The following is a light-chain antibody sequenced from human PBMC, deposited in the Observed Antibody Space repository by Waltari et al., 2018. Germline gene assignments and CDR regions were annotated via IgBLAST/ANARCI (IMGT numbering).Light chain of an antibody. V-gene: IGKV3-15*01. J-gene: IGKJ1*01. CDR1: QNVNSN. CDR3: QQHNDWPPWT. CDR2: VAS. Sequence: EIIMTQSPATLSLSPGERATLPCRASQNVNSNLAWYQQKPGQAPRLLIYVASIRATGIPARFSGSGSGTQFTLTINSLQSEDSAVYFCQQHNDWPPWTFGQGTKVELK.